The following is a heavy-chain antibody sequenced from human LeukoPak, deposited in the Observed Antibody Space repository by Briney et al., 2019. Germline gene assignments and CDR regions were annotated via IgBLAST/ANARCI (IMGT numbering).Heavy chain of an antibody. J-gene: IGHJ5*02. V-gene: IGHV4-61*02. Sequence: SETLSLTCTVSGGSISSGSYYWSWIRQPAGKGLEWIGRIYTSGSTNYNPSLKSRVTISVDTSKNQFSLKLSSVTAADTAVYYCAGWNRSWFDPWGQGTLVTVSS. CDR1: GGSISSGSYY. CDR3: AGWNRSWFDP. CDR2: IYTSGST. D-gene: IGHD1-1*01.